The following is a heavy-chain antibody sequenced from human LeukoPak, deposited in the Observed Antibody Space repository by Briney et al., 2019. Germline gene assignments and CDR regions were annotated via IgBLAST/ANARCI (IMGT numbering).Heavy chain of an antibody. CDR2: ISYDGSNK. CDR3: ARGLSQWELLGPLGD. Sequence: PGGSLRLSCAASGFTFSGYPIHWVRQAPGKGLEWVAVISYDGSNKYYADSVKGRFTISRDNSKNTLYLQIDSLRAEDTAVYYCARGLSQWELLGPLGDWGQGTLVTVSS. CDR1: GFTFSGYP. J-gene: IGHJ4*02. D-gene: IGHD1-26*01. V-gene: IGHV3-30-3*01.